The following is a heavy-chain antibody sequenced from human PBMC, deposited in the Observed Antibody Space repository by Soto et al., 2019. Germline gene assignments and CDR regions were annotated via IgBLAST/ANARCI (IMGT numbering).Heavy chain of an antibody. J-gene: IGHJ6*02. D-gene: IGHD3-3*01. CDR1: GGSISSGGYY. CDR3: ARSGGFLEWLLVGGYYGMDV. CDR2: IYYSGST. V-gene: IGHV4-31*03. Sequence: QVQLQESGPGLVKPSQTLSLTCTVSGGSISSGGYYWSWIRQHPGKGLEWIGYIYYSGSTYYNPSIKSRITISIDTSKNQFSLKLISVTAADTAVYYCARSGGFLEWLLVGGYYGMDVWGQGTTVTVSS.